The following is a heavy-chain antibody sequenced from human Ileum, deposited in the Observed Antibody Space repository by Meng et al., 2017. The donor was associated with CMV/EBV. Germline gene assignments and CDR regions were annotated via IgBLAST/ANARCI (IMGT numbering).Heavy chain of an antibody. V-gene: IGHV1-2*02. CDR2: IQANTGDT. D-gene: IGHD6-19*01. CDR1: GYTFTAFY. J-gene: IGHJ4*02. Sequence: QVQLVQSGAEVEKPGASVKVSCKASGYTFTAFYIHWVRQTPVQGLEWMGWIQANTGDTKYAQKFWGRFTMTRATSINTAYMELNSLTSDDTAVYYCVRNLIRGWGYDMWGQGTLVTVSS. CDR3: VRNLIRGWGYDM.